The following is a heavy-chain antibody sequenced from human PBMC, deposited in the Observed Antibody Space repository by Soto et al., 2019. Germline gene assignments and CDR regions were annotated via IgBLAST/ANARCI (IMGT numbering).Heavy chain of an antibody. D-gene: IGHD5-18*01. CDR1: GGSISSSSYY. V-gene: IGHV4-39*07. CDR3: ARGPPRGYSYGTFDY. CDR2: IYYSGST. Sequence: SETLSLTCAVSGGSISSSSYYWGWIRQPPGKGLEWIGTIYYSGSTNYNPSLKSRVTISVDTSKNQFSLKLSSVTAADTAVYYCARGPPRGYSYGTFDYWGQGTLVTVSS. J-gene: IGHJ4*02.